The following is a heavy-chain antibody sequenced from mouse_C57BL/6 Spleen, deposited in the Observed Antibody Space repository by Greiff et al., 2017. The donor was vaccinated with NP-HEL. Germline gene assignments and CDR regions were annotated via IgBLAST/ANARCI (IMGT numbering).Heavy chain of an antibody. CDR2: ISDGGSYT. D-gene: IGHD3-1*01. V-gene: IGHV5-4*01. CDR1: GFTFSSYA. Sequence: EVMLVESGGGLVKPGGSLKLSCAASGFTFSSYAMSWVRQTPEKRLEWVATISDGGSYTYYPDNVKGRFTISRDNAKNNLYLQMSHLKSEDTAMYYCARDGAKSSFAYWGQGTLVTVSA. CDR3: ARDGAKSSFAY. J-gene: IGHJ3*01.